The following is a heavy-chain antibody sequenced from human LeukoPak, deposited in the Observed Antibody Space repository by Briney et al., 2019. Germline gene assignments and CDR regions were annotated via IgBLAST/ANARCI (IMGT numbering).Heavy chain of an antibody. V-gene: IGHV6-1*01. Sequence: SQTLSLTCAISGDSVSSNSAAWNWIRQSPLRGLEWLGRTYYRSKWYNDYAVSVKSRITINPDTSKNQFSLQLNSVTPEDTAVYYCARGVNIAAAGARYYFDYWGQGTLVTVSS. J-gene: IGHJ4*02. D-gene: IGHD6-13*01. CDR3: ARGVNIAAAGARYYFDY. CDR2: TYYRSKWYN. CDR1: GDSVSSNSAA.